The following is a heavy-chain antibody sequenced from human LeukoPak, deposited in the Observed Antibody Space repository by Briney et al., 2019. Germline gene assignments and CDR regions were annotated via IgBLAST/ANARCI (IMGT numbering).Heavy chain of an antibody. V-gene: IGHV3-21*01. CDR2: ISSSSSYI. J-gene: IGHJ3*02. D-gene: IGHD3-22*01. Sequence: GGSLRLSCAASGFTFSSYSMNWVRQAPGKGLEWVSSISSSSSYIYYADSVKGRFTISRDNAKNSLYLQMNSLRAEDTAVYYCARDRYYYDSSGYGGAFDIWGQGIMVTVSS. CDR1: GFTFSSYS. CDR3: ARDRYYYDSSGYGGAFDI.